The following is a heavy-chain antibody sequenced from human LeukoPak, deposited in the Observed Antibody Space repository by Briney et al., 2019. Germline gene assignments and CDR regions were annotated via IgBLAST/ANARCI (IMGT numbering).Heavy chain of an antibody. Sequence: GGSLRLSCAASGFTFNNYGMHWVRQAPAKGLEWVAAIWYDGSNKYYADSVKGRFTISRDNSKNTLYLQMNSLRAEDTALYYCARGQEYYYDSSAYSKFDYWGQGTLVTVSS. CDR2: IWYDGSNK. V-gene: IGHV3-33*01. CDR1: GFTFNNYG. D-gene: IGHD3-22*01. J-gene: IGHJ4*02. CDR3: ARGQEYYYDSSAYSKFDY.